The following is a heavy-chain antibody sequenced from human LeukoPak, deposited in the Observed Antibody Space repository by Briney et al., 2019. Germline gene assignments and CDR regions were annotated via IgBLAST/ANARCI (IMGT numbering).Heavy chain of an antibody. Sequence: SVKVSCKASGGTFSSYAISWVRQAPGQGLEWMGGIIPIFGTANYAQKFQGRITITADVSTSTAYMELGSLRSDDTAVYYWASVGSGSYPFDYWGQGTLVTVSS. CDR2: IIPIFGTA. D-gene: IGHD3-10*01. J-gene: IGHJ4*02. V-gene: IGHV1-69*13. CDR3: ASVGSGSYPFDY. CDR1: GGTFSSYA.